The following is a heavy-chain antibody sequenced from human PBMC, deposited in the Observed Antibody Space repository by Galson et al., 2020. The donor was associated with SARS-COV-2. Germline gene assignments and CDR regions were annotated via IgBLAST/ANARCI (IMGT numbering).Heavy chain of an antibody. J-gene: IGHJ6*01. D-gene: IGHD2-8*01. Sequence: SETLSLTCTVSGGSISSGSYYWSWIRQPAGKGLEWIGRIYTSGSTNYNPSLKSRVTISVDTSKNQFSLKLSSVTAADTAVYYCARDSTNVGGLRRRGSYGMDV. CDR1: GGSISSGSYY. CDR2: IYTSGST. CDR3: ARDSTNVGGLRRRGSYGMDV. V-gene: IGHV4-61*02.